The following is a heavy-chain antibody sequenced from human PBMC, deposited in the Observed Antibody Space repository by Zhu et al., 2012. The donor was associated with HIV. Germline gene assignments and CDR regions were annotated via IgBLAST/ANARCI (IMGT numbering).Heavy chain of an antibody. J-gene: IGHJ5*02. V-gene: IGHV4-39*01. D-gene: IGHD3-16*02. CDR3: ARRMITFGGVIVNWFDP. Sequence: QLQESGPGLVKASETLSLTCTVSGGSISSTSYYWDWIRQPPGKGLEWIGSIYYSENTYYNPSLKSRVTVSVDTSKNQFSLKLSSVTAADTAVYYCARRMITFGGVIVNWFDPWGQGTLVTVSS. CDR1: GGSISSTSYY. CDR2: IYYSENT.